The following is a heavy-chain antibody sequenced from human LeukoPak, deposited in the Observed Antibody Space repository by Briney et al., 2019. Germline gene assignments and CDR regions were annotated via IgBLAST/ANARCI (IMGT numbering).Heavy chain of an antibody. V-gene: IGHV1-18*01. CDR1: GYTFTNYG. CDR3: ARVAPLYPNLCGGDCYIFDY. Sequence: ASVKVSCKASGYTFTNYGISWVRQAPGQGLEWMGWISSYNGNTNYAQKLQGRVTMTTDTSTSTAYMELRSLRSDDTAVYYCARVAPLYPNLCGGDCYIFDYWGQGTLVTVSS. CDR2: ISSYNGNT. D-gene: IGHD2-21*02. J-gene: IGHJ4*02.